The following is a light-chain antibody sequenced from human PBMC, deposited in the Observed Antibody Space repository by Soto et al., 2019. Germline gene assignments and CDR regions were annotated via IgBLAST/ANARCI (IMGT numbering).Light chain of an antibody. CDR1: QIISNY. CDR3: QQSYSTSVT. CDR2: AAS. V-gene: IGKV1-39*01. J-gene: IGKJ5*01. Sequence: DIPMTQSPSSQSASVGDRVTITCGASQIISNYLNWYQQKPGKAPKLLIYAASSLQSGVPSRFSGSGSGTDFALTISSLQPEDFATYYCQQSYSTSVTFGQGTRLE.